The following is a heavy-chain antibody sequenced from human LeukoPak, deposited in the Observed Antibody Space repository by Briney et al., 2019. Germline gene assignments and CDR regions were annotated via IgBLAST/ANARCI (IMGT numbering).Heavy chain of an antibody. CDR3: ARADYGDYGVDY. V-gene: IGHV3-69-1*01. CDR1: GCTFSTYW. D-gene: IGHD4-17*01. CDR2: ITSDAYI. Sequence: GGSLRLSCAASGCTFSTYWMHWVRQAPGKGLEWVSSITSDAYIYYADSLKGRFSISRDNAKNSVYLQMISLRAEDTAIYYCARADYGDYGVDYWGQGTLVTVSS. J-gene: IGHJ4*02.